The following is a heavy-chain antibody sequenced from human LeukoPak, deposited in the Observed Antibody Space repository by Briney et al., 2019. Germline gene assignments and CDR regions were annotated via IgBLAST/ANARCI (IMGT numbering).Heavy chain of an antibody. CDR3: ARDLIIWGASLLGAFDI. CDR1: GFTFSSYG. V-gene: IGHV3-30*02. J-gene: IGHJ3*02. CDR2: IRYDGSNK. D-gene: IGHD3-16*01. Sequence: GGSLRLSCEASGFTFSSYGMHWVRQAPGKGLEWVAFIRYDGSNKYYADSVKGRFSISRDNAKNSLYLQMNSLRAEDTAVYYCARDLIIWGASLLGAFDIWGQGTMVTVSS.